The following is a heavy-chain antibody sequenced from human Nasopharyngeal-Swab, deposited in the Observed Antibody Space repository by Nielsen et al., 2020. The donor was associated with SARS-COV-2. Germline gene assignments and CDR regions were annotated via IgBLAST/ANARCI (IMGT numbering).Heavy chain of an antibody. Sequence: SETLSLTCTVSGGSISSGDYYWSWIRQPPGKGLEWIGYIYYSGSTYYNPSLKSRVTISVDTSKSQFSLKLSSVTAADTAVYYCARAGILWGINAFDIWGQGTMVTVSS. CDR3: ARAGILWGINAFDI. D-gene: IGHD2-21*01. CDR1: GGSISSGDYY. J-gene: IGHJ3*02. CDR2: IYYSGST. V-gene: IGHV4-30-4*01.